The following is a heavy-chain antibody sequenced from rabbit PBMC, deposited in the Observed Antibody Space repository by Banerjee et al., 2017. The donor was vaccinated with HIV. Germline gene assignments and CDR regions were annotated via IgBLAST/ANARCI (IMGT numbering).Heavy chain of an antibody. Sequence: QSLEESGGGLVKPGGTLTLTCKASGIDFSIHYYMCWVRQAPGKGLEWIACIADSTSGSAYYANWAKGRFTISKASSTTVTLQMTSLTVADMATYFCASDIYGYGAFNLWGQGTLVTVS. J-gene: IGHJ4*01. CDR3: ASDIYGYGAFNL. CDR1: GIDFSIHYY. CDR2: IADSTSGSA. V-gene: IGHV1S40*01. D-gene: IGHD6-1*01.